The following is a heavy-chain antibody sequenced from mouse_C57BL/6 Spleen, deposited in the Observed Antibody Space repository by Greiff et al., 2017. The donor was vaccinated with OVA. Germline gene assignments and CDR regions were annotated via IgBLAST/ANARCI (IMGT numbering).Heavy chain of an antibody. CDR2: INPSSGYT. Sequence: QVQLMQSGAELAKPGASVKLSCKASGYTFTGYWMHWVKQRPGQGLEWIAYINPSSGYTKYKQKFKDKSTLTADKSSSTAYMQLSSLTYEDSAVYYCARSPRDSSGYDYWGQGTTLTVSS. V-gene: IGHV1-7*01. CDR1: GYTFTGYW. CDR3: ARSPRDSSGYDY. D-gene: IGHD3-2*02. J-gene: IGHJ2*01.